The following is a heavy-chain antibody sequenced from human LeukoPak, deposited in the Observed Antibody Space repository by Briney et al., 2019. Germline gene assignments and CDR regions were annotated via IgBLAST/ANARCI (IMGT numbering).Heavy chain of an antibody. V-gene: IGHV4-39*01. CDR1: GGSISSSSYY. J-gene: IGHJ4*02. Sequence: SETLSLTCTVSGGSISSSSYYWGWIRQPPGKGLEWIGSIYYSGSTYYNPSLKSRVTISVDTSKNQFSLKLSSVTAADTAVYYCARLIRATYGNRDYWGQGTLVTVSS. D-gene: IGHD4-11*01. CDR3: ARLIRATYGNRDY. CDR2: IYYSGST.